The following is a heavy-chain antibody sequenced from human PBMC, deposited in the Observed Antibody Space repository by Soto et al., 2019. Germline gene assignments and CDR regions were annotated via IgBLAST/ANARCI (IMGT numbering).Heavy chain of an antibody. CDR3: ARTMLYARNFDC. J-gene: IGHJ4*02. D-gene: IGHD2-8*01. CDR1: GGSISSGDYY. V-gene: IGHV4-30-4*01. CDR2: IYYSGTT. Sequence: QVQLQESGPGLVKPSQTLSLTCTVSGGSISSGDYYWSWIRQTPGKGLEWIGYIYYSGTTYYNPSLKSRVTISVDTSKNQFSLRLRSVTAADTAVYYCARTMLYARNFDCWGQGTLVTVSS.